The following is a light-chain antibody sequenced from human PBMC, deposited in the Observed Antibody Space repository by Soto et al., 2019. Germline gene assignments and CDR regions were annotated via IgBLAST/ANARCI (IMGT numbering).Light chain of an antibody. CDR1: QSVNSN. CDR2: VAS. CDR3: QQSNDWPLA. V-gene: IGKV3-15*01. J-gene: IGKJ4*01. Sequence: EIVMTQSPATLSVSPGERATLSCRASQSVNSNLAWYQQKPGQAPRLLIYVASTRDTGIPARFSGSASGTEFTLTISSLQSEDFAVYYCQQSNDWPLAFGGGTKVEIK.